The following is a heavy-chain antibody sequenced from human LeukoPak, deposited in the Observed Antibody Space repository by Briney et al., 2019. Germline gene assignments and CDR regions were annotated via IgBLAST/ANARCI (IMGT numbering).Heavy chain of an antibody. V-gene: IGHV1-18*01. Sequence: ASVKVSCKASGYTFTSYGISWVRQAPGQGLEWTGWISAYNGNTNYAQKLQGRVTMTTDTSTSTAYMELRSLRSDDTAVYYCARPTFSSGGGGWFDPWGQGTLVTVSS. CDR2: ISAYNGNT. D-gene: IGHD2-15*01. CDR3: ARPTFSSGGGGWFDP. CDR1: GYTFTSYG. J-gene: IGHJ5*02.